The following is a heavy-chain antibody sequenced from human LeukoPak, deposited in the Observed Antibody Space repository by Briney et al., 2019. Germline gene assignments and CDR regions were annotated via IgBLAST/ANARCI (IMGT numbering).Heavy chain of an antibody. CDR2: IIPIFGTA. CDR1: GGTFSSYA. D-gene: IGHD6-6*01. J-gene: IGHJ5*02. Sequence: GASVKVSCKASGGTFSSYAISWVRQAPGQGLEGMGGIIPIFGTANYAQTFQGRVTITTDESTSTAYMELSSLRSEDTAVYYCARDSSSHQDNWFDPWGQGTLVTVSS. V-gene: IGHV1-69*05. CDR3: ARDSSSHQDNWFDP.